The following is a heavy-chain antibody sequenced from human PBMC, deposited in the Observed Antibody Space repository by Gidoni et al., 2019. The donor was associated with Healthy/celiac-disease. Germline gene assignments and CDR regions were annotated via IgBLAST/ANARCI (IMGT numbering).Heavy chain of an antibody. J-gene: IGHJ4*02. V-gene: IGHV1-2*04. Sequence: QVQLVQSGAEVKKPGASVKVSCNASGYTFTGYYMHWVRQAPGQGLEWMGCINPNSGGTNYAQKFQGWVTMTRDTSISTAYMELSRLRSDDTAVYYCARAPYDSSGYYFDYWGQGTLVTVSS. CDR3: ARAPYDSSGYYFDY. D-gene: IGHD3-22*01. CDR1: GYTFTGYY. CDR2: INPNSGGT.